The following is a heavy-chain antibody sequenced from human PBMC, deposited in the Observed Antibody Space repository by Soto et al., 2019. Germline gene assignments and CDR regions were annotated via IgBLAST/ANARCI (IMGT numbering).Heavy chain of an antibody. V-gene: IGHV4-31*03. Sequence: QVQLQESGPGLVKPSQTLSLTCTVSGGSISSGGYYWSWIRQHPGKGLEWIGYIYYSGSTYYNPSLKSRVTISVDTSKNQFSLKLSSVTAADMAVYYCARRGGDCISTSCYLDYWGQGTLVTVSS. CDR2: IYYSGST. J-gene: IGHJ4*02. CDR3: ARRGGDCISTSCYLDY. CDR1: GGSISSGGYY. D-gene: IGHD2-2*01.